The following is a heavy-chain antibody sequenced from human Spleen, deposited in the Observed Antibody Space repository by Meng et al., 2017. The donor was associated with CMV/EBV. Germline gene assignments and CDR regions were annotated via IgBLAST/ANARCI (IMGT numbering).Heavy chain of an antibody. D-gene: IGHD3-16*01. V-gene: IGHV3-7*01. CDR3: ARHANGGWYAMDV. CDR1: GFTFSNYW. CDR2: IKQDGSEK. Sequence: GESLKISCAASGFTFSNYWMSWVRQAPGKGLEWVANIKQDGSEKYYVDSVKGRFTISRDNAKNSVYVQMNSLRAEDTAVYYCARHANGGWYAMDVWGHGTTVTVSS. J-gene: IGHJ6*02.